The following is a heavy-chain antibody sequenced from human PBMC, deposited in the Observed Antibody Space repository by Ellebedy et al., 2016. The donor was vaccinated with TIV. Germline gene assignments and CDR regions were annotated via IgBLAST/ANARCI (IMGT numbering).Heavy chain of an antibody. J-gene: IGHJ3*02. CDR2: IAYDGSDK. V-gene: IGHV3-30-3*01. Sequence: PGGSLRLSCAASGFTFTSYAMHWVRQAPGKGLAWVAVIAYDGSDKHYADSVKGRFTISRDNSKNTLYVQMNSLRAEDTAVYYCVRDGRTWDCSNCDDAFDIWGLGTMVTVSS. D-gene: IGHD4-11*01. CDR3: VRDGRTWDCSNCDDAFDI. CDR1: GFTFTSYA.